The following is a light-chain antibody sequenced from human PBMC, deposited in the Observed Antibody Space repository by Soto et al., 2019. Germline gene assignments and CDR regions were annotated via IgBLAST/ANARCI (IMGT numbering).Light chain of an antibody. V-gene: IGKV3-15*01. CDR1: QSVSSL. Sequence: RASQSVSSLLAWYQQKPGQAPRLLIHGATTRATGIPARFSCSGSGTEFTLAISCRQSEDFAVYYCQHYHNWARKFAEGTKVDIK. CDR2: GAT. J-gene: IGKJ1*01. CDR3: QHYHNWARK.